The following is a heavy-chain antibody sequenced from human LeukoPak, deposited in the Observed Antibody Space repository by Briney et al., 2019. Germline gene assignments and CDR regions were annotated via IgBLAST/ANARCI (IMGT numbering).Heavy chain of an antibody. CDR2: INSDGSST. Sequence: GGSLRLSCAASGFTFSSYWMHWVRQAPGKGLVWVSRINSDGSSTSYADSVKGRFTISRDNAKNTLYLQVNSLRAEDTAVYYCARARLRSNWFDPWGQGTLVTVSS. V-gene: IGHV3-74*01. J-gene: IGHJ5*02. CDR1: GFTFSSYW. CDR3: ARARLRSNWFDP. D-gene: IGHD3-16*01.